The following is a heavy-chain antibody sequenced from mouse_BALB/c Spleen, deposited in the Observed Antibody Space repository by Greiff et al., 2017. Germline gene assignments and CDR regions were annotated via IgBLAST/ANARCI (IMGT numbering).Heavy chain of an antibody. D-gene: IGHD1-1*01. V-gene: IGHV1-39*01. CDR2: IDPYYGGT. CDR3: AREAPDYGSSGGFDY. Sequence: VQLQQSGPELEKPGASVKISCKASGYSFTGYYMNWVKQSNGKSLEWIGNIDPYYGGTSYNQKFKGKATLTVDKSSSTAYMQLKSLTSEDSAVLFCAREAPDYGSSGGFDYWGQGTTLTVSS. J-gene: IGHJ2*01. CDR1: GYSFTGYY.